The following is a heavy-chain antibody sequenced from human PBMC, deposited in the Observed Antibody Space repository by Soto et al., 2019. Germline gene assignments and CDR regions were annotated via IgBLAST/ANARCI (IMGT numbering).Heavy chain of an antibody. V-gene: IGHV2-5*01. D-gene: IGHD3-16*01. Sequence: QITLKESGPTLVKPTQTLTLTCTFSGFSLSARGVGVAWIRQPPGKALEWLALVYWSGTKYYSPSLRSRIAIAEETAGNQVVLTMTDMDPVDTATYYCAHRIKAGSEVGSPIFDFWGQGILVTVSS. CDR2: VYWSGTK. CDR1: GFSLSARGVG. CDR3: AHRIKAGSEVGSPIFDF. J-gene: IGHJ4*02.